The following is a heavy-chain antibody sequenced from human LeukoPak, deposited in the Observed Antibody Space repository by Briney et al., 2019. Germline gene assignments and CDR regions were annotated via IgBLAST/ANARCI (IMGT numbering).Heavy chain of an antibody. V-gene: IGHV3-11*04. CDR3: ARAFPYYYGSGSNDI. CDR1: GFTFSDYY. Sequence: GGSLRLSCAASGFTFSDYYMSWIRQAPGKGLEWVLYISSSGSTIYYADSVKGRFTVSRDNAKNSLYLQMNSLRAEDTAVYYCARAFPYYYGSGSNDIWGQGTMVTVSS. J-gene: IGHJ3*02. CDR2: ISSSGSTI. D-gene: IGHD3-10*01.